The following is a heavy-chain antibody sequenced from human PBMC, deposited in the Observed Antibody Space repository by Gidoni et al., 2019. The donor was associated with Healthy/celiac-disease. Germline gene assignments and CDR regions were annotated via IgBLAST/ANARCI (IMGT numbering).Heavy chain of an antibody. CDR1: GCTFSSYG. CDR2: IWYDGSNK. J-gene: IGHJ4*02. V-gene: IGHV3-33*01. CDR3: ARGELTIFGVVRTKDLAGFDY. D-gene: IGHD3-3*01. Sequence: QVQLVESGGGVVQPGRSLRLSWAASGCTFSSYGMHWVRQAPGKGLEWVAVIWYDGSNKYYADSVKGRFTISRDNSKNTLYLQMNSLRAEDTAVYYCARGELTIFGVVRTKDLAGFDYWGQGTLVTVSS.